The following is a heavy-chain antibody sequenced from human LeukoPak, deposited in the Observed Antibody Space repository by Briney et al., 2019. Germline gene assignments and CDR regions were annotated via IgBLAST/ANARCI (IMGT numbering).Heavy chain of an antibody. CDR3: AGVWLGNNAFDI. D-gene: IGHD3-16*01. V-gene: IGHV4-34*01. CDR2: INHSGTT. J-gene: IGHJ3*02. Sequence: SETLSLTCAVYGGSFSGYYWSWIRQPPGKGLEWIGDINHSGTTNYNTSLKSRDTISLDTSKNQFSLKLNSVTAADTAVYYCAGVWLGNNAFDIWGRGTKVSVSS. CDR1: GGSFSGYY.